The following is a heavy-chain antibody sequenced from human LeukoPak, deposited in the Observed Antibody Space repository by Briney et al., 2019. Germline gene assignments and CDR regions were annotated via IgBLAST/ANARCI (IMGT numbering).Heavy chain of an antibody. CDR3: ARGPYSSSWYDWFDP. V-gene: IGHV3-21*01. D-gene: IGHD6-13*01. CDR1: GFTFSSYS. J-gene: IGHJ5*02. CDR2: ISSSSSYI. Sequence: KPGGSLRLSCAASGFTFSSYSMNWVREAPGKGLECVSSISSSSSYIYYADSVKGRFTISRDNAKNSLYLQMNSLRAEDTAVYYCARGPYSSSWYDWFDPWGQGTLVTVSS.